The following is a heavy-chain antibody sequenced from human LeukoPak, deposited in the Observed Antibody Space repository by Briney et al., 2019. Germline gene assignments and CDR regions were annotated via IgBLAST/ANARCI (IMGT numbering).Heavy chain of an antibody. CDR3: ATGIAVAGVDY. D-gene: IGHD6-19*01. CDR1: GYTFTSYD. CDR2: MNPNSGNT. Sequence: GASVKVSCKASGYTFTSYDINWVRQATGQGLEWMGWMNPNSGNTGYAQKFQGRVTMTRDTSISTAYMELSRLRSDDTAVYYCATGIAVAGVDYWGQGTLVTVSS. J-gene: IGHJ4*02. V-gene: IGHV1-8*01.